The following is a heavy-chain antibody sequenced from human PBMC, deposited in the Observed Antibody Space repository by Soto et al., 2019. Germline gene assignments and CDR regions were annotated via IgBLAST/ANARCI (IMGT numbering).Heavy chain of an antibody. CDR3: AKDIDSSXRAYYAMDV. V-gene: IGHV3-9*01. D-gene: IGHD3-22*01. Sequence: EVQLVESGGTLVQPGRSLRLSCATSGFMFADYAMHWVRQAPGKGLEWVSGISWNSKSKDYADAVRGRFTISRDNAKKSLYLQMNTLRXXXTALYYCAKDIDSSXRAYYAMDVWGQGTTVTVSS. CDR1: GFMFADYA. CDR2: ISWNSKSK. J-gene: IGHJ6*01.